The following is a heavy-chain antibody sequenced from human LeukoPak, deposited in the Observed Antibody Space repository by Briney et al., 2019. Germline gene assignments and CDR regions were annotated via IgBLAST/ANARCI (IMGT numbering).Heavy chain of an antibody. CDR2: ISASGDST. V-gene: IGHV3-23*01. J-gene: IGHJ4*02. CDR3: ARAPLSNGWFYFDH. Sequence: GGSLRLSCAASGFTFSNYAMSWVRQAPGKGLEWVSAISASGDSTFYAASVRGRFNVSRDNSKSILYLQVNSLRAEDTAVYFCARAPLSNGWFYFDHWGQGTLATVSS. CDR1: GFTFSNYA. D-gene: IGHD2-15*01.